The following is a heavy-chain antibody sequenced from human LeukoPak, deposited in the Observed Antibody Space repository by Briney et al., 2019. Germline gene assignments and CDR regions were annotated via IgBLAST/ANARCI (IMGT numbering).Heavy chain of an antibody. V-gene: IGHV4-34*01. CDR3: AREVAGTFYFDY. D-gene: IGHD6-19*01. Sequence: SETLSLTCAVYGGSFSGYYWSWIRHPPGKGLEWIGEINHSGSTNYNPSLKSRLTISVDTSKNQFSLKLSSVTAADTAVYYCAREVAGTFYFDYWGQGTLVTVSS. CDR1: GGSFSGYY. CDR2: INHSGST. J-gene: IGHJ4*02.